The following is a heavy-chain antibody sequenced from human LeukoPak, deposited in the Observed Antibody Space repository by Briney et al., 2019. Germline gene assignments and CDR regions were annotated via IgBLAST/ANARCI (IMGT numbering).Heavy chain of an antibody. D-gene: IGHD2-21*02. CDR2: IFNGGRT. J-gene: IGHJ3*02. Sequence: SETLSLTCTVSGVSINSYYWSWIRQPPGKGLEWIGYIFNGGRTNYNPSLRSRVTMSLDTSKNQCSLKLTSLTAADTAVYYCTGRQHIVAVTATRGSFDMWGQGTMVTVSS. CDR1: GVSINSYY. V-gene: IGHV4-59*01. CDR3: TGRQHIVAVTATRGSFDM.